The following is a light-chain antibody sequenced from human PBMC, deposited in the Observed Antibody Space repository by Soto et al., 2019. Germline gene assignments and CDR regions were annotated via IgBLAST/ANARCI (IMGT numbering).Light chain of an antibody. CDR2: DNN. CDR1: SSNVGSNY. CDR3: ATWDRSLSVYVL. J-gene: IGLJ2*01. Sequence: QSVLTQPPSVSAAPGQTVTISCSGSSSNVGSNYVSWYQQLPGTAPKLLIYDNNKRPSGIPDRFSGSKSGTSANLDITGLQTGDEADYYCATWDRSLSVYVLFGGGTQLTVL. V-gene: IGLV1-51*01.